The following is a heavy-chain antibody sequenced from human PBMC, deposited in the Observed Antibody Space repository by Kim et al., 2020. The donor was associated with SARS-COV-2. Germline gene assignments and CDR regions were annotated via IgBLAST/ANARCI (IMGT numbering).Heavy chain of an antibody. J-gene: IGHJ6*01. CDR2: IYSSGRT. D-gene: IGHD3-22*01. V-gene: IGHV4-59*13. CDR3: ARDGGVHYYDRGYYYVMDV. Sequence: SETLSLTCTVSGGSISSYYWSWIRQPPGKGLEWIGYIYSSGRTNYNPSLKSRVTIPVDTSRNQFSLKLSPWTVAATAVYYCARDGGVHYYDRGYYYVMDV. CDR1: GGSISSYY.